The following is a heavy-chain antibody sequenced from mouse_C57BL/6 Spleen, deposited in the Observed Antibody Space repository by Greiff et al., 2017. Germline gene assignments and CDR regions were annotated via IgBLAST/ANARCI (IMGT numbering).Heavy chain of an antibody. V-gene: IGHV1-64*01. CDR2: IHPNSGRT. CDR1: GYTFISYW. J-gene: IGHJ2*01. Sequence: QVQLQQPGAELVKPGASVQLSCKASGYTFISYWIHWMKQRPGQGLEWIGIIHPNSGRTNFNEKFKSKATLPVDKSSSTAYMQLSSLTSEDSAVYYCAREGSAFWGQGTTLTVSS. CDR3: AREGSAF. D-gene: IGHD3-1*01.